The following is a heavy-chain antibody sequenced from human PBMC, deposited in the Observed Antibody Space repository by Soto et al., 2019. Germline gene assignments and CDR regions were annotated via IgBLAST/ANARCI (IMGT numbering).Heavy chain of an antibody. CDR2: VSNSGTST. V-gene: IGHV3-23*01. Sequence: EVQLLESGGGMAQPGESLTLSCAASGFMLSGYAMSWVRQAPGKGLEWVSAVSNSGTSTSYADSVKGRFTISRDNSKNTLYLQMSSLGAEDTALSYGVKDLAASGWFDPWGQGTLVIVSS. CDR1: GFMLSGYA. D-gene: IGHD2-15*01. CDR3: VKDLAASGWFDP. J-gene: IGHJ5*02.